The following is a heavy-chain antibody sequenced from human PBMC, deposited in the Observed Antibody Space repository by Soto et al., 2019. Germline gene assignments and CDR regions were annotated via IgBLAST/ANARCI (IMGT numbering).Heavy chain of an antibody. CDR1: GFTFSNYP. J-gene: IGHJ6*02. CDR3: AKGIWGYYYAMDV. Sequence: GGSLRLSCAASGFTFSNYPMSWVRQSPGKGLEWVSGIRGSGGGTHYADSVKGRFTISRDDSKSTLYLQMNSLRAEDTAVYYCAKGIWGYYYAMDVWGQGTTVTVSS. CDR2: IRGSGGGT. V-gene: IGHV3-23*01. D-gene: IGHD3-16*01.